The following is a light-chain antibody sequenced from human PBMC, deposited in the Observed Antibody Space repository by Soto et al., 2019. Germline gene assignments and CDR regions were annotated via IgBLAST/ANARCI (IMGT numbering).Light chain of an antibody. Sequence: DIQMTQSPSSVSASVGDRVTITCRASQGISSWLAWYQQKPGKAPKLLIYAASSLQSGVPSRFRGSVSGKFFTPTISSLHLEVLATYYCQQANIFPYSFDQGPKLEIK. J-gene: IGKJ2*01. CDR1: QGISSW. V-gene: IGKV1-12*02. CDR2: AAS. CDR3: QQANIFPYS.